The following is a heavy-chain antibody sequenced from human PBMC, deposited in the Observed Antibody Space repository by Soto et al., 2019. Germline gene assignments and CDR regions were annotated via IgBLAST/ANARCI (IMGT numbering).Heavy chain of an antibody. CDR2: ISSSSSTI. V-gene: IGHV3-48*01. CDR3: ARETQWRNWFDP. Sequence: EVQLVESGGGLVQPGGSLRLSCAASGFTFSSYSMNWVRQAPGKGLEWVSYISSSSSTIYYADSVKGRFTISRDNAKNSLHLQMTSLRAEDTAVYYCARETQWRNWFDPWGQGTLGTVSS. J-gene: IGHJ5*02. CDR1: GFTFSSYS. D-gene: IGHD6-19*01.